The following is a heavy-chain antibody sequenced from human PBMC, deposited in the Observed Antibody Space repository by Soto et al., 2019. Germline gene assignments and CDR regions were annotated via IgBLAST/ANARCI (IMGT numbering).Heavy chain of an antibody. Sequence: EVQLVESGGGLVQPGRSLRVSCAASGFTFDDYAMHWVRQAPGKGLEWVSGISWNGNSIGYADSVRGRFTISRDNAKNCLYLQMNSLRVQDTALYYCARGPLRIYYYYMDVWGKGTTVTVSS. CDR2: ISWNGNSI. CDR3: ARGPLRIYYYYMDV. J-gene: IGHJ6*03. CDR1: GFTFDDYA. D-gene: IGHD2-15*01. V-gene: IGHV3-9*01.